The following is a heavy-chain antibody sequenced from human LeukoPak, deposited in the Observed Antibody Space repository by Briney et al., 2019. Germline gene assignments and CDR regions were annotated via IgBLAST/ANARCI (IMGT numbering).Heavy chain of an antibody. D-gene: IGHD6-19*01. CDR3: ARDHGTGQWRNDYYYYYMDV. J-gene: IGHJ6*03. V-gene: IGHV4-31*03. CDR2: IYYSGST. CDR1: GGSISSGGYY. Sequence: PSQTLSLTCTLSGGSISSGGYYSSWIRQHPGKGLEWAGYIYYSGSTYYNPSLKSRVTISVDTSKNQFSLKLSSVTAADTAVYYSARDHGTGQWRNDYYYYYMDVWGKGTTVTVSS.